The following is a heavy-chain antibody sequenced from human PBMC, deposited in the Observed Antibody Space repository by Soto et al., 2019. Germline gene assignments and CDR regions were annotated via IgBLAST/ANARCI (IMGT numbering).Heavy chain of an antibody. CDR2: IYYSGGT. J-gene: IGHJ6*02. CDR1: GYSMTSGGYY. CDR3: ATLLGPHQHYYFGIDV. V-gene: IGHV4-31*03. Sequence: QMQLQESGPELVKPSQTLSLICTVSGYSMTSGGYYWSWIRHLPGKGLEWIGYIYYSGGTQFNPSLKSRVSMSVDTSKNQFSLRLSSVTAADTAVYYCATLLGPHQHYYFGIDVWGQGTTVTVSS. D-gene: IGHD2-2*01.